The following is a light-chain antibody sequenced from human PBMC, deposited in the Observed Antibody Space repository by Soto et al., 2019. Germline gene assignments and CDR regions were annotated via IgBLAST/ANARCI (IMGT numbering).Light chain of an antibody. Sequence: EIVLTQSPATLSLSPGERATLSCRASQSVSSYLAWYQQKPGQAPRLLIYGASKRATGIPARFSGSGSGTDFTLTISSLEPEDFAVYYCQQYNNCPRTFGQGTKVDIK. CDR1: QSVSSY. CDR3: QQYNNCPRT. V-gene: IGKV3-11*01. J-gene: IGKJ1*01. CDR2: GAS.